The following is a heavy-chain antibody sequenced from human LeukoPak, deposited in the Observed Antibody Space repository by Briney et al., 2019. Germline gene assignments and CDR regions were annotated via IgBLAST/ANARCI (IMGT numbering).Heavy chain of an antibody. CDR3: ARGLESSGWYGMDV. V-gene: IGHV1-46*01. CDR2: INTSGATT. J-gene: IGHJ6*02. CDR1: GYTFSRHY. D-gene: IGHD6-19*01. Sequence: ASVKVSCKTSGYTFSRHYIHWVRQAPGQGHEWLGIINTSGATTRYGQNFKGRVTATRDTSTSTVYMEMSSLNSEDTAVYYCARGLESSGWYGMDVWGQGTTIIVSS.